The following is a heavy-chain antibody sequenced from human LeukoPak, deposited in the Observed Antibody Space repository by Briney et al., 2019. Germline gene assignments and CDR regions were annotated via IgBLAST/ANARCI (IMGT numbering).Heavy chain of an antibody. J-gene: IGHJ5*02. CDR3: APRGADCSSTSCYGWFDP. CDR1: GGSFSGYY. Sequence: SETLSLTCAVYGGSFSGYYWSWIRQPPGKGLEWIGEINHSGSTNYNPSLKSRVTISVDTSKNQFSLKLSSVTAADTAVYYCAPRGADCSSTSCYGWFDPWGQGTLVTVSS. V-gene: IGHV4-34*01. CDR2: INHSGST. D-gene: IGHD2-2*01.